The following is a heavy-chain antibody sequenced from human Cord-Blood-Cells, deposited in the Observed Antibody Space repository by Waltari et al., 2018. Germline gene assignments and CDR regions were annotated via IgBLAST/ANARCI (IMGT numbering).Heavy chain of an antibody. J-gene: IGHJ4*02. CDR1: GGTISGSDC. V-gene: IGHV4-4*02. Sequence: VHLREPGRGLVTPSVSLSVTSAVVGGTISGSDCWSWGGWPRGRGLEWVGKIEHSARTPPNPSRNTQVTISVDKSTNRISPKRSPVTAACTAVYSCASRASWGGYYPYSFDATGQRNLVTVSS. CDR3: ASRASWGGYYPYSFDA. CDR2: IEHSART. D-gene: IGHD3-3*01.